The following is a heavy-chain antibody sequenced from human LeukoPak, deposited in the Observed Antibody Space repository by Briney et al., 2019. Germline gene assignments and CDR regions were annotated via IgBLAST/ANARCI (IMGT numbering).Heavy chain of an antibody. J-gene: IGHJ4*02. V-gene: IGHV3-30*04. CDR3: ARALVVAAQPFDY. D-gene: IGHD2-15*01. CDR1: GFTFSSYS. CDR2: VLFDGSNK. Sequence: GGSLRLSCAASGFTFSSYSIHWVRQAPGKGLEWVVVVLFDGSNKYYADSVKGRFTISRDNAKNSLYLQMNSLRAEDTAVYYCARALVVAAQPFDYWGQGTLVTVSS.